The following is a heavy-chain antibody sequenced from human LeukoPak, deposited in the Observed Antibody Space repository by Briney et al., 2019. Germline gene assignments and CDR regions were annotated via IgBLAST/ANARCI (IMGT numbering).Heavy chain of an antibody. CDR2: MYYSGST. D-gene: IGHD1-26*01. Sequence: TSETLSLTCTVSGGSIRSYYWSWIRQPPGKGLEWIGYMYYSGSTNYNPSLKSRVTISVDTSKNQFSLKLSSVTAADTAVYYCARAAGEWELLIYYYYGMAVWGQGTTVTVSS. V-gene: IGHV4-59*01. J-gene: IGHJ6*02. CDR1: GGSIRSYY. CDR3: ARAAGEWELLIYYYYGMAV.